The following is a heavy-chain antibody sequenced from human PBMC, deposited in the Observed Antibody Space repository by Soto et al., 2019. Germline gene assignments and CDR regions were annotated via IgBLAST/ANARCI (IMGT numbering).Heavy chain of an antibody. D-gene: IGHD3-22*01. CDR3: ARGYYDSSGCYFDY. Sequence: QVQLQELGPGLVEPSGTLSLTCAVSGGSISSSSWWSWVRQPPGKGLEWIGEIYHSGSTNYNPSLKSRVTISVDKSKNQFSLKLSSVTAADTAVYYCARGYYDSSGCYFDYWGQGTLVTVSS. J-gene: IGHJ4*02. CDR2: IYHSGST. CDR1: GGSISSSSW. V-gene: IGHV4-4*02.